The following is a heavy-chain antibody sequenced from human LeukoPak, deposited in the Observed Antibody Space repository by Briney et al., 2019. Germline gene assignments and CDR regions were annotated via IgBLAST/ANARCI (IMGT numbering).Heavy chain of an antibody. J-gene: IGHJ4*02. CDR2: ISGSGGNT. CDR1: GFTFSSDA. CDR3: AKGDGDYPLDY. V-gene: IGHV3-23*01. Sequence: GGSLRLSCAVSGFTFSSDAMTWVRQAPGKGLEWVSSISGSGGNTYYADSVKGRFTISRDISKNTLDLQMNSLRAEDTAIYYCAKGDGDYPLDYWGQGTLVTVSS. D-gene: IGHD4-17*01.